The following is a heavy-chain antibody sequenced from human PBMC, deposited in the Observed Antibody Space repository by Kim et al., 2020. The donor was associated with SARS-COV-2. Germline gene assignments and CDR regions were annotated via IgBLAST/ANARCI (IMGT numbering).Heavy chain of an antibody. V-gene: IGHV3-30*02. CDR3: AKDYEQQLVKGVDY. J-gene: IGHJ4*02. Sequence: ADSVKCRFTISRDNSKNTLYLQMNSLRAEDTAVYYCAKDYEQQLVKGVDYWGQGTLVTVSS. D-gene: IGHD6-13*01.